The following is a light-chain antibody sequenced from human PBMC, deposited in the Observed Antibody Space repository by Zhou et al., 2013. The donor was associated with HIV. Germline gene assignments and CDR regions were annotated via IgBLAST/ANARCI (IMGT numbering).Light chain of an antibody. V-gene: IGKV3-15*01. CDR1: QNIRSH. J-gene: IGKJ3*01. Sequence: EIVMTQSPATLSVSPGERATLSCRASQNIRSHLAWYQQKPGQAPRLLIYGASTRATGIPARFSGSGSGTDFTLTISSLQPADFATYYCQQSYSTPFTFGLGPKWISN. CDR2: GAS. CDR3: QQSYSTPFT.